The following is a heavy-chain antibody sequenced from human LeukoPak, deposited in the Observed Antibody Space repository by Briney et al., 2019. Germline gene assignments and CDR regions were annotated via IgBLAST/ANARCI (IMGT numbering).Heavy chain of an antibody. D-gene: IGHD6-13*01. Sequence: SETLSLTCTVSGGSISSSSYYWGWIRQPPGKGLEWIGSIYYSGSTYYNPSLKSRVTISVDTSKNQFSLKLSSVTAADTAVYYCASVKQQVDYWGQGTLVTVSS. J-gene: IGHJ4*02. CDR2: IYYSGST. CDR3: ASVKQQVDY. CDR1: GGSISSSSYY. V-gene: IGHV4-39*01.